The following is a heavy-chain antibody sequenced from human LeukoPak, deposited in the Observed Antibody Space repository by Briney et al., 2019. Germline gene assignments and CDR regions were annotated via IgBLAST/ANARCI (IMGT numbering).Heavy chain of an antibody. CDR2: IYTSGGT. V-gene: IGHV4-4*07. Sequence: SETLSLTCTVSGGSISSYYWSWIRQHSGKGLEWMGRIYTSGGTNYNPSLKRRGTMSVDTSKNQFSLKLSSVTAADTAVYYCARVKGSGSSWSDAFDIWGQGTMVTVSS. CDR1: GGSISSYY. D-gene: IGHD6-13*01. J-gene: IGHJ3*02. CDR3: ARVKGSGSSWSDAFDI.